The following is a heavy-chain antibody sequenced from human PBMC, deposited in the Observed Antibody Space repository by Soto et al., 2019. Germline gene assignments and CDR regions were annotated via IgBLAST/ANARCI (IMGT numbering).Heavy chain of an antibody. D-gene: IGHD6-19*01. CDR2: IDSSGEK. J-gene: IGHJ5*02. CDR1: GLPITDSEMA. V-gene: IGHV2-26*01. CDR3: ARRHLAVAVSPWFDP. Sequence: QVTLKESGPVLVKPTETLTLRGTVSGLPITDSEMAVSSIRQPPGQPLEWLAHIDSSGEKSYRTFLKSRLAISKDTSKSQIVLTMTNMDPADTATYYCARRHLAVAVSPWFDPWGQGIPVTVSS.